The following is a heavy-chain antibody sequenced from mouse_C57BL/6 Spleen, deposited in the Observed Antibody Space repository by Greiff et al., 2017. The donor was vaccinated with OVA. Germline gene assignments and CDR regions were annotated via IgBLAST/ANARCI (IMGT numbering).Heavy chain of an antibody. Sequence: EVMLVESGGGLVKPGGSLKLSCAASGFTFSDYGMHWVRQAPEKGLEWVAYISSGSSTIYYADTVKGRFTISRDNAKNTLFLQMTSLRSEDTAMYYCAGNFYWYFDVWGTGTTVTVSS. CDR2: ISSGSSTI. D-gene: IGHD2-1*01. CDR1: GFTFSDYG. V-gene: IGHV5-17*01. J-gene: IGHJ1*03. CDR3: AGNFYWYFDV.